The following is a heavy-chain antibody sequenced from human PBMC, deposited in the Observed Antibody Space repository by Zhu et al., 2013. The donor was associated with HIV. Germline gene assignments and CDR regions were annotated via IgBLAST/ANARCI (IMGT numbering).Heavy chain of an antibody. D-gene: IGHD2-15*01. J-gene: IGHJ4*02. CDR1: GYTFTNYY. Sequence: QVRLVQSGAEVKRPGAVSEGFLGKASGYTFTNYYMHWVRQAPGQGLEWMGIINPSDGSATYAQNFQGRVTMTRDTSTSTVYMELSSLRSGDTAVYYCVSYCTGGSCYSNYWGQGTLVTVSS. CDR3: VSYCTGGSCYSNY. V-gene: IGHV1-46*01. CDR2: INPSDGSA.